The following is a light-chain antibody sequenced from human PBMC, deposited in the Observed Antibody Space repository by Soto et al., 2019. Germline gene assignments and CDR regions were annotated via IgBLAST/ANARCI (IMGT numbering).Light chain of an antibody. CDR1: QSLINSEGNTY. CDR2: KVS. J-gene: IGKJ2*01. V-gene: IGKV2-30*01. Sequence: DVVMTQSPLSLPVTLGQPASISCRSSQSLINSEGNTYLNWFQQRPGQSPRRLIYKVSNRDSGVPDRFSGSGSGTDFTLKISRVEAEDVGVYYCVQGTHWPHTFGQGTKLEI. CDR3: VQGTHWPHT.